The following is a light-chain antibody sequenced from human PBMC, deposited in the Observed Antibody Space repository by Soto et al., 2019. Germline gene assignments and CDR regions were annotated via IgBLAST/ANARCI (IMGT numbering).Light chain of an antibody. V-gene: IGKV3-20*01. CDR3: QQYNNWPRT. CDR2: GAS. J-gene: IGKJ1*01. Sequence: EIVLTQSPRTLSLSPAGRASLXWRTSQSISSSYLAWYQHKPGQAPRLLIYGASSRATGIPDRFSGSGSGTDFTLTISSLQSEDFAVYYCQQYNNWPRTFGQGTKVDNK. CDR1: QSISSSY.